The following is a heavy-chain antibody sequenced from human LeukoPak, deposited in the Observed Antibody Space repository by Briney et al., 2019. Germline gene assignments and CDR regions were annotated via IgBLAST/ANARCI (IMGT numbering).Heavy chain of an antibody. CDR1: GFSISSGGYY. Sequence: KSSQTLSLTCTVSGFSISSGGYYWSWIRQHPGKEPEWIGYICSSGSTYDNPSLKSRVTISVDTSKTQFSLRLSSVTAEAKAVYYCAKTAVRSGGPWDAFEIWGQGTVVTVSS. V-gene: IGHV4-31*03. CDR3: AKTAVRSGGPWDAFEI. CDR2: ICSSGST. J-gene: IGHJ3*02. D-gene: IGHD2-15*01.